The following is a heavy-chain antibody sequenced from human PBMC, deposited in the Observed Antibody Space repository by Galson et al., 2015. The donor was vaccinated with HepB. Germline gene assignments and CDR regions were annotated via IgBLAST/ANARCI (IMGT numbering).Heavy chain of an antibody. Sequence: SLRLSCAASGFTFSSYDMHWVRQATGKGLEWVSAIGTAGDTYYPGSVKGRFTISRENAKNSLYLQMNSLRAGDTAVYYCARVEMGSGYDNNYGGFDYWGQGTLVTASS. V-gene: IGHV3-13*01. J-gene: IGHJ4*02. CDR3: ARVEMGSGYDNNYGGFDY. D-gene: IGHD5-12*01. CDR1: GFTFSSYD. CDR2: IGTAGDT.